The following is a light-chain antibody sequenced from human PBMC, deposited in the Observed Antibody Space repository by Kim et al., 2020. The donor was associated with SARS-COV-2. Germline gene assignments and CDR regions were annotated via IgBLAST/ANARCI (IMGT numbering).Light chain of an antibody. J-gene: IGLJ2*01. CDR3: QVWDSSSDHHVV. Sequence: PGKTARITCGGTNIGSKSVNWYQQKPGQAPVLVVYDDSDRPSGIPERFSGSNSGNTATLTISRVEAGDEADYYCQVWDSSSDHHVVFGGGTQLTVL. CDR1: NIGSKS. V-gene: IGLV3-21*03. CDR2: DDS.